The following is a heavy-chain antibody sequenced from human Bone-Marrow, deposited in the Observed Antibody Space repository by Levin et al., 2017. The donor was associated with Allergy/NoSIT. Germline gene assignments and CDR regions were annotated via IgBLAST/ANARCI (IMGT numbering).Heavy chain of an antibody. D-gene: IGHD3-22*01. V-gene: IGHV4-59*02. CDR3: SRAKSTGVDSTGYYWYFEL. J-gene: IGHJ2*01. CDR2: VDYSGST. Sequence: PSETLSLTCTVSGGSVTSDYWTWIRQPPEKGLEWIGYVDYSGSTSYNSSLQSRVTISIDTSKNQFSLRLTSVTAADTAVYYCSRAKSTGVDSTGYYWYFELWGRGTLVTVSS. CDR1: GGSVTSDY.